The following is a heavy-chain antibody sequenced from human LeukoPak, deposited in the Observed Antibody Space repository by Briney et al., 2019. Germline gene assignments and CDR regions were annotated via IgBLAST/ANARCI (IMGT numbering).Heavy chain of an antibody. J-gene: IGHJ5*02. Sequence: GGSLRLSCAASGITFGNNWMHWVRQGPGKGLVWISRIYSDGGGAIYADSVKGRFTVSRDNAKNTLYLQMNSLRAEDTAVYYCARDVPHNWFDTWGQGTLVTVSS. CDR2: IYSDGGGA. CDR1: GITFGNNW. V-gene: IGHV3-74*01. CDR3: ARDVPHNWFDT.